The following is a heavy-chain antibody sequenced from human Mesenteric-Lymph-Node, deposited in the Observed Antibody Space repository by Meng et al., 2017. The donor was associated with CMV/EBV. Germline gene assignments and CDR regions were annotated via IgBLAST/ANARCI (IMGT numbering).Heavy chain of an antibody. CDR2: ISGSGDST. CDR3: AKDRVSSSSTYYYYSGMDV. D-gene: IGHD6-6*01. V-gene: IGHV3-23*01. CDR1: GFTFSNAW. J-gene: IGHJ6*02. Sequence: GESLKISCAASGFTFSNAWMSWVRQAPGKGLEWVSPISGSGDSTYYADSVKGRFTISRDNSKNTLYLQMNSLRAEDTAVYYCAKDRVSSSSTYYYYSGMDVWGQGTTVTVSS.